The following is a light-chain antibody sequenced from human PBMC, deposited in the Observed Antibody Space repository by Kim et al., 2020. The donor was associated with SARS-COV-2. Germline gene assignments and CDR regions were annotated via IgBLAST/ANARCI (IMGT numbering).Light chain of an antibody. CDR3: QQYYSTPLT. Sequence: ATINGKSSQSVLSSSNNKNYLAWYQQKPGQPPRLLIYWASTRESGVPDRFSGSGSGTDFTLTISSLQAEDVAVYYCQQYYSTPLTFGGGTKVDIK. CDR1: QSVLSSSNNKNY. V-gene: IGKV4-1*01. CDR2: WAS. J-gene: IGKJ4*01.